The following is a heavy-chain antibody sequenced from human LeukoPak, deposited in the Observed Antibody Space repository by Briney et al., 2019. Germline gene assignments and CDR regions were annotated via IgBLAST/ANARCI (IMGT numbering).Heavy chain of an antibody. Sequence: SETLSLTCAVYGGSFSGYYWSWIRQPPGKGLEWIGEINHSGSTNYNPSLKSRVTISVDTSKNQFSLKLSSVTAADTAVYYCARRHYYGSGSYSWFDPWGQGTLVTVSS. V-gene: IGHV4-34*01. J-gene: IGHJ5*02. D-gene: IGHD3-10*01. CDR1: GGSFSGYY. CDR2: INHSGST. CDR3: ARRHYYGSGSYSWFDP.